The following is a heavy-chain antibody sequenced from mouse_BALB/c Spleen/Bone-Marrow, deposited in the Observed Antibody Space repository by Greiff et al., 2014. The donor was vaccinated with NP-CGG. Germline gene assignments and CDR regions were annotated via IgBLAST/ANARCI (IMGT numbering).Heavy chain of an antibody. Sequence: EVKLQESGTVLARPGASLRMSCKASGYTFTNYWINWIKQRPGQGLEWIGAIYPGNNDAKYTQEFKAKAKLTAVTSTSTADMELSSLTNEDSAVYYCARNWDWVFAYWGQGTLVTVSA. D-gene: IGHD4-1*01. CDR3: ARNWDWVFAY. J-gene: IGHJ3*01. V-gene: IGHV1-5*01. CDR2: IYPGNNDA. CDR1: GYTFTNYW.